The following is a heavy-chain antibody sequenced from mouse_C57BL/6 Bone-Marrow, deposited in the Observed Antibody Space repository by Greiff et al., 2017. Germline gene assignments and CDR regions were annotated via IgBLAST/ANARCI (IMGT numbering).Heavy chain of an antibody. Sequence: QVQLKQSGAELVRPGASVTLSCKASGYTFTDYEMHWVKQTPVHGLEWIGAIDPETGGTAYNQKFKGKAILTADKSSSTAYMELRSLTSEDSAVYYCTRDWDGPFAYWGQGTLVTVSA. V-gene: IGHV1-15*01. CDR3: TRDWDGPFAY. J-gene: IGHJ3*01. CDR1: GYTFTDYE. CDR2: IDPETGGT. D-gene: IGHD4-1*01.